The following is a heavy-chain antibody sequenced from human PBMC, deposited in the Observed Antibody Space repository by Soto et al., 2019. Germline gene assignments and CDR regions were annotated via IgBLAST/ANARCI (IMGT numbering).Heavy chain of an antibody. V-gene: IGHV3-7*05. CDR1: GFTFSSRS. CDR3: ARGRSDPDN. Sequence: EVQLVESGGGLVQPGGSLRLSCAASGFTFSSRSMTWLRQAPGKGLEWVACIQQDGSEKYYVDSVKGRFTISRDNARNSLYLQMNSLRAEDTAMYYCARGRSDPDNWGQGTLVTVSS. CDR2: IQQDGSEK. J-gene: IGHJ4*02.